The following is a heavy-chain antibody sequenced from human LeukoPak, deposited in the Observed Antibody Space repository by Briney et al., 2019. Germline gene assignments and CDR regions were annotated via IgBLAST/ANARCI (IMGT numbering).Heavy chain of an antibody. CDR3: ATVLLWFGELGSAFDI. D-gene: IGHD3-10*01. CDR1: GFTFSSYA. CDR2: ISSLGGST. Sequence: HTGGSLRLSCAASGFTFSSYAMYWVRQAPGKGLEYVSGISSLGGSTYYARSVQGRFTISRDNSKNTLYLQMGSLRAEDMAVYYCATVLLWFGELGSAFDIWGQGTMVTVSS. J-gene: IGHJ3*02. V-gene: IGHV3-64*01.